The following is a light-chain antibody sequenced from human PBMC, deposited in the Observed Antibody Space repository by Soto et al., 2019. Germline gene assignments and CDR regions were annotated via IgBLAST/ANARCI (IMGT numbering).Light chain of an antibody. J-gene: IGLJ1*01. CDR1: SSDVGGYNY. Sequence: QSALTQPASVSGSPGQSITISCTGTSSDVGGYNYVSWYQQHPGKASKLMFYDVSNRPSGVSNRFSGSKSGNTASLTISGLQAEDEADYYCSSYTSSSTLGFGTGTKLTVL. CDR2: DVS. V-gene: IGLV2-14*01. CDR3: SSYTSSSTLG.